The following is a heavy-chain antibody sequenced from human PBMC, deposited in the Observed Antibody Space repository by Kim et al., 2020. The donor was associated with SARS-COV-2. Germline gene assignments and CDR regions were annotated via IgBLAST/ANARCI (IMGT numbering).Heavy chain of an antibody. J-gene: IGHJ4*02. V-gene: IGHV3-23*01. Sequence: GGSLRLSCAASGFTFRNHAMAWVRQAPGKGLEWVSANEGRGASTFYADSVRGRFTISRDNSKNTLYLQMNSLRAEDTAVYYCARRSEDKSGWFDYWGQGTLVTVSS. CDR3: ARRSEDKSGWFDY. CDR2: NEGRGAST. D-gene: IGHD6-19*01. CDR1: GFTFRNHA.